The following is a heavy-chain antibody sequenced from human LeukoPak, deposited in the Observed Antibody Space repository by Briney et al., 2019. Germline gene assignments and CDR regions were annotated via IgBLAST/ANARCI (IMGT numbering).Heavy chain of an antibody. D-gene: IGHD6-19*01. V-gene: IGHV3-23*01. Sequence: GGSLRLSCVVSGFTFSSYAMSWVRQAPGKGLEWVSGISGSGGSTYYADSVKGRFTISRDNTKNTLYLQMNSLRAEDTAVYYCAKGLQWLVLFGYWGQGTLVTVSS. CDR2: ISGSGGST. CDR1: GFTFSSYA. J-gene: IGHJ4*02. CDR3: AKGLQWLVLFGY.